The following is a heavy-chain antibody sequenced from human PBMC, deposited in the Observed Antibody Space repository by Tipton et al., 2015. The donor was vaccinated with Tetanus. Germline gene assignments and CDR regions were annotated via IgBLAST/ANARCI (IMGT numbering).Heavy chain of an antibody. CDR3: ARDELFFSGGEDHAAFDI. CDR2: INSGST. J-gene: IGHJ3*02. D-gene: IGHD3-10*01. Sequence: GLVKPSETLSLTCTVSGDSISSYYWNWIRQSPVKGLEWIGYINSGSTRYNPSLKSRVTISVDTSKNQFSLKLTSVTTADTAVYFCARDELFFSGGEDHAAFDIWGQGTLVTVSS. CDR1: GDSISSYY. V-gene: IGHV4-59*01.